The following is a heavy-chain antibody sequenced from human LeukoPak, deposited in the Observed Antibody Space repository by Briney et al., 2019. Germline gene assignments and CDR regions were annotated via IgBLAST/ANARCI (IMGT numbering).Heavy chain of an antibody. J-gene: IGHJ4*02. V-gene: IGHV3-21*04. CDR2: ISSSSSYI. Sequence: GGSLRLSCAASGFTFSSYSMNWVRQAPGKGLEWVSSISSSSSYIYYADSVKGRFTISRGNAKNSLYLQMNILRAEDTALYYCAKVADVYSVYYFDSWGPGTLVTVSS. CDR3: AKVADVYSVYYFDS. CDR1: GFTFSSYS. D-gene: IGHD2-21*01.